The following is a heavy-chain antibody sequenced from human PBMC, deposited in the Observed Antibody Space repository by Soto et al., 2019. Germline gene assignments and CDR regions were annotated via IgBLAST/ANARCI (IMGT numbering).Heavy chain of an antibody. Sequence: SETLSLTCTVSGGSVSSGSYYWSWIRQPPGKGLEWIGYIYYSGSTNYNPSLKSRVTISVDTSKNQFSLKLSSVTAADTAVYYCARLYSSGWLDYWGQGTLVTVSS. CDR2: IYYSGST. D-gene: IGHD6-19*01. CDR1: GGSVSSGSYY. V-gene: IGHV4-61*01. J-gene: IGHJ4*02. CDR3: ARLYSSGWLDY.